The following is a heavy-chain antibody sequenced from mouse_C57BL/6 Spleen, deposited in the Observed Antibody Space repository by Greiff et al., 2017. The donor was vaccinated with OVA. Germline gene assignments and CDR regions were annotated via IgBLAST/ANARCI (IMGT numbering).Heavy chain of an antibody. Sequence: EVKLVESGEGLVKPGGSLKLSCAASGFTFSSYAISWVRQTPEKRLEWVAYISSGGDYIYYADTVKGRFTISRDNTRNTLYLQRSSLKSEDTAMYYCTRITTGFEAMDYWGQGTTVTVSS. D-gene: IGHD1-3*01. CDR2: ISSGGDYI. V-gene: IGHV5-9-1*02. J-gene: IGHJ4*01. CDR1: GFTFSSYA. CDR3: TRITTGFEAMDY.